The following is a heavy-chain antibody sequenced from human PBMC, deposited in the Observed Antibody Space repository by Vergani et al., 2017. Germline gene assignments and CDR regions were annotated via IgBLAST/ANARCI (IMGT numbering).Heavy chain of an antibody. CDR3: ARDGLITFGGVIVPNNWFDP. J-gene: IGHJ5*02. CDR2: IYYSGST. CDR1: GGSISSYY. Sequence: QVQLQESGPGLVKPSETLSLTCTVSGGSISSYYLGWIRQPPGQGLEWIGSIYYSGSTYYNPSLKSRVTISVDTSKNQFSLKLSSVTAADTAVYYCARDGLITFGGVIVPNNWFDPWGQGTLVTVSS. D-gene: IGHD3-16*02. V-gene: IGHV4-39*07.